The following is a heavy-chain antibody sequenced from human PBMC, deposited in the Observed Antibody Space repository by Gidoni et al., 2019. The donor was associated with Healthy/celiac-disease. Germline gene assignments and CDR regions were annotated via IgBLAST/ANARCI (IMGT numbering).Heavy chain of an antibody. CDR2: ISAYNGNT. CDR1: GYTFPSSG. CDR3: ARLHESYYDFWSGYPYYGMDV. V-gene: IGHV1-18*01. Sequence: GSTLVLFCSASGYTFPSSGISFLRQAPGQGLEWMGWISAYNGNTNYAQKLQGRVTMTTDTSTSTAYMELRSLRSDDTAVYYCARLHESYYDFWSGYPYYGMDVWGQGTTVTVSS. D-gene: IGHD3-3*01. J-gene: IGHJ6*02.